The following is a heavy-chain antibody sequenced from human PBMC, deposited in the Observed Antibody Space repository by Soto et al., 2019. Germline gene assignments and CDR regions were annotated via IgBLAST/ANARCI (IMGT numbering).Heavy chain of an antibody. CDR2: IYYTGRT. V-gene: IGHV4-59*01. J-gene: IGHJ4*02. Sequence: SETLSLTCTVSGGSISDFYWTWIRQSPGKGLEWIGYIYYTGRTDYNPSLASRLTISVDPSKTQLSLNLRSVSPADTAVYYCARLGGVAARTFDYWGPGTLVTVSS. D-gene: IGHD6-6*01. CDR3: ARLGGVAARTFDY. CDR1: GGSISDFY.